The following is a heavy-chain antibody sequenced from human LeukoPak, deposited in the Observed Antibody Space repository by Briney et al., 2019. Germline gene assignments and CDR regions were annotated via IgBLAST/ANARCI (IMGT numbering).Heavy chain of an antibody. V-gene: IGHV1-46*01. CDR3: ARIGDGYNDAYDI. CDR2: INPGGGNT. J-gene: IGHJ3*02. CDR1: GYTFTNYY. Sequence: ASVKVSFKASGYTFTNYYIHWVRQAPGQGLEWMGLINPGGGNTNYAQNFQGRVNMTRDTSASTVYMELSSLRSEDTAIYYCARIGDGYNDAYDIWGQGTVVTVPS. D-gene: IGHD5-24*01.